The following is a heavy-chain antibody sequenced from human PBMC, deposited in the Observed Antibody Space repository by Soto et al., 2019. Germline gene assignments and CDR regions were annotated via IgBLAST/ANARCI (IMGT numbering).Heavy chain of an antibody. CDR2: IKQDGSEK. Sequence: PGGSLRLSXAASGFTFSSYWMSWVRQAPGKGLEWVANIKQDGSEKYYVDSVKGRFTISRDNAKNSLYLQMNSLRAEDTAVYYCARDHTHDAFDIWGQGTMVTVSS. J-gene: IGHJ3*02. CDR3: ARDHTHDAFDI. CDR1: GFTFSSYW. V-gene: IGHV3-7*01.